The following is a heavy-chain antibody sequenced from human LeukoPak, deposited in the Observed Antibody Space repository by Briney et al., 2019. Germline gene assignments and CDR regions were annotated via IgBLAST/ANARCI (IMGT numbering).Heavy chain of an antibody. CDR3: ARDRGPRTGLMVREAYDY. Sequence: PGGSLRLSCAASGFTFSDYWIHWVRQAPGKGLVWVSRINTDGSITNYADSVKGRFSISRDNAKNTLYLQMSGLRAEDTAVYYCARDRGPRTGLMVREAYDYWGQGTLVTVSS. CDR1: GFTFSDYW. J-gene: IGHJ4*02. V-gene: IGHV3-74*01. CDR2: INTDGSIT. D-gene: IGHD3-10*01.